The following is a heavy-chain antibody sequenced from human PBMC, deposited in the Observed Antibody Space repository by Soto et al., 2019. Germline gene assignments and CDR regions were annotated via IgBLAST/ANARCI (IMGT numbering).Heavy chain of an antibody. CDR3: AKEDPPSYYDILTGKKSY. CDR2: ISGSGGST. D-gene: IGHD3-9*01. V-gene: IGHV3-23*01. Sequence: GGSLRLSCSGSGFIFSIYAIHWVRQAPGKGLEYVSAISGSGGSTYYADSVKGRFTISRDNSKNTLYLQMNSLRAEDTAVYYCAKEDPPSYYDILTGKKSYWGQGTLVTVS. J-gene: IGHJ4*02. CDR1: GFIFSIYA.